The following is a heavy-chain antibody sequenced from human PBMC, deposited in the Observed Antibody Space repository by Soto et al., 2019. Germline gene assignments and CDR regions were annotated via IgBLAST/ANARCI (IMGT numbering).Heavy chain of an antibody. D-gene: IGHD3-9*01. Sequence: EEQLVESGGGLVQPGGSLRLSCVASGFTFSGHWMSWVRQAPGKGLEWVANIKQDEGEKYYVDSVKGRFTISRDNAKNSLYLQMNSLTTEDSAVYYCARDAVPNLDWLKCFFDCWGRGTLVTVSS. CDR2: IKQDEGEK. J-gene: IGHJ4*02. CDR1: GFTFSGHW. CDR3: ARDAVPNLDWLKCFFDC. V-gene: IGHV3-7*01.